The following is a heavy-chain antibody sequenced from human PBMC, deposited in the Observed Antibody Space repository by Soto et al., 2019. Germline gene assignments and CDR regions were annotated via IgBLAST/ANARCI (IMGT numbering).Heavy chain of an antibody. CDR1: GFTFSSYA. CDR3: AKDFGGGPTTYYDFWSGPPYGMDV. J-gene: IGHJ6*02. V-gene: IGHV3-23*01. Sequence: GGSLRLSCAASGFTFSSYAMSWVRQAPGKGLEWVSAISGSGGSTYYADSVKGRFTISRDNSKNTLYLQMNSLRAEDTAVYYCAKDFGGGPTTYYDFWSGPPYGMDVWGQGTMVTVSS. D-gene: IGHD3-3*01. CDR2: ISGSGGST.